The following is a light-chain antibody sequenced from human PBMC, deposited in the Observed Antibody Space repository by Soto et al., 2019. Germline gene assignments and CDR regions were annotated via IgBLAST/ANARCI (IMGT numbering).Light chain of an antibody. J-gene: IGKJ1*01. Sequence: DIQMTQSPSTLSGSVGDRVTITCRASQTISSWLAWYQQKPGKAPKLLIYKASTLKSGVPSRFSGSGSGTEFTLTISSLQPDDFATYYCQHYKIYSEAFXQGTKVDIK. CDR3: QHYKIYSEA. CDR1: QTISSW. CDR2: KAS. V-gene: IGKV1-5*03.